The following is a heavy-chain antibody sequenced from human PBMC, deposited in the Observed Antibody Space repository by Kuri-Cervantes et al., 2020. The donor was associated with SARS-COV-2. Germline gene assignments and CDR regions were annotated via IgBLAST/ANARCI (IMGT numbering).Heavy chain of an antibody. Sequence: SETLSLTCAVYGGSFSGYYWSWIRQPPGKGLEWIGEINHSGSTNYNPSLKSRVTISVDMSKNQFSLKLSSVTAVDTAVYYCARARIAARNFDYWGQGTLVTVSS. CDR1: GGSFSGYY. CDR2: INHSGST. J-gene: IGHJ4*02. D-gene: IGHD6-6*01. V-gene: IGHV4-34*01. CDR3: ARARIAARNFDY.